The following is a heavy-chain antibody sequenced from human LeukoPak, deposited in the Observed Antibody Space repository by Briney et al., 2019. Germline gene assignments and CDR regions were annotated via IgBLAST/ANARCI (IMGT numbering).Heavy chain of an antibody. CDR1: GGTFSSYA. J-gene: IGHJ3*02. D-gene: IGHD5-24*01. V-gene: IGHV1-69*04. CDR2: IIPIVGIA. CDR3: ARADGYNWGDFDI. Sequence: ASVKVSCKASGGTFSSYAISWVRQAPGQGLEWMGRIIPIVGIANTAQEFQGRVTITADKSTSTAYMELSSLRSEDTDVYYCARADGYNWGDFDIWGQGTMVTVSS.